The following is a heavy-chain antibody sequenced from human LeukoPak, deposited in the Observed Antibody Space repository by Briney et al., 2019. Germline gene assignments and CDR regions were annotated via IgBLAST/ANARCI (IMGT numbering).Heavy chain of an antibody. D-gene: IGHD1-14*01. J-gene: IGHJ4*02. V-gene: IGHV4-59*11. Sequence: SETLSLTCTVSGGSISSHYWSWIRQPPGKGLEWIGYIYYSGSTNYNPSLKSRVTISVDTSKNQFSLKLSSVTAADTAVYYCARDLGYDPIYYFDYWGQGTLVTVSS. CDR3: ARDLGYDPIYYFDY. CDR2: IYYSGST. CDR1: GGSISSHY.